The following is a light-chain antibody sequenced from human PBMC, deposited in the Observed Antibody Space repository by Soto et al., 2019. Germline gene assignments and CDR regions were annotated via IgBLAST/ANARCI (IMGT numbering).Light chain of an antibody. CDR1: QSVSSY. CDR3: QQRINWPLT. CDR2: DAS. J-gene: IGKJ4*01. V-gene: IGKV3-11*01. Sequence: EIVLTQSPATLSLSPGERATLSFRASQSVSSYLAWYQQKPGQAPRLLLYDASNRATGIQARFSGSGSGPDFTLTISSLEPEDFAVYYCQQRINWPLTFGGGTKVEIK.